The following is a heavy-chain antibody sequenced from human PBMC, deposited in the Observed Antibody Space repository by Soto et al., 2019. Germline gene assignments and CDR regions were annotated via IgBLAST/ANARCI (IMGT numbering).Heavy chain of an antibody. V-gene: IGHV4-34*01. CDR2: INHSGST. Sequence: SETLSLTCAVYGGSFSGYYWSWIRQPPGKGLEWIGEINHSGSTNYNPSLKSRVTISVDTSKNQFSLKLSSVTAADTAVYYCARGRGYCSGGSCRSDSWGQGTLVTVSS. J-gene: IGHJ4*02. CDR1: GGSFSGYY. CDR3: ARGRGYCSGGSCRSDS. D-gene: IGHD2-15*01.